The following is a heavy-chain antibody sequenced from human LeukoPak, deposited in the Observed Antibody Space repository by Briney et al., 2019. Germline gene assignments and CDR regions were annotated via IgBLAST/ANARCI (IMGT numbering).Heavy chain of an antibody. Sequence: GGSLRLSCAASGFTFSSYWIHWVRQAPGKGLVWVSRIDTDGSNTNYADSVKGRFTISRDNAQNSVYLQMNSLRAEDTAVYYCVRDPWRYYDSRSYSYFDYWGQGTLVTVSS. V-gene: IGHV3-74*01. J-gene: IGHJ4*02. CDR1: GFTFSSYW. CDR2: IDTDGSNT. CDR3: VRDPWRYYDSRSYSYFDY. D-gene: IGHD3-22*01.